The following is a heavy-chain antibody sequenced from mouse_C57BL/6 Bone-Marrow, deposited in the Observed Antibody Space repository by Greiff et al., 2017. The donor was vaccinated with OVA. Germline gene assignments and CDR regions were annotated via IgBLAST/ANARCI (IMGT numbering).Heavy chain of an antibody. D-gene: IGHD1-1*01. CDR1: GFTFSSYG. V-gene: IGHV5-6*01. CDR2: ISSGGSYT. CDR3: ARSYDGSSLDY. Sequence: EVQRVESGGDLVKPGGSLKLSCAASGFTFSSYGMSWVRQTPDKRLEWVATISSGGSYTYYPDSVKGRFTISRDNAKNTLYLQMSSLKSEDTAMYYCARSYDGSSLDYWGQGTTLTVSS. J-gene: IGHJ2*01.